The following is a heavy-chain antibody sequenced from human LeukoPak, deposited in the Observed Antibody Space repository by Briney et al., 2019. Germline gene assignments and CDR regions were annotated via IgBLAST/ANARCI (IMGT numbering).Heavy chain of an antibody. V-gene: IGHV4-34*01. CDR1: GGSFSGYY. D-gene: IGHD3-3*01. Sequence: SETLSLTCAVYGGSFSGYYWSWIRQPPGKGLEWIGEINHRGSTNYNPSLKSRVTISVDTSKNQFSLKLSPVTAADTAVYYCARGEAYYDFWSGFGNYYYYGMDVWGQGTTVTVSS. CDR2: INHRGST. CDR3: ARGEAYYDFWSGFGNYYYYGMDV. J-gene: IGHJ6*02.